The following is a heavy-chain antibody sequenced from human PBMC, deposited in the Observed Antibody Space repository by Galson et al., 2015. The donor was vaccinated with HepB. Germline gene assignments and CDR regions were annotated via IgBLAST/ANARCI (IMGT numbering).Heavy chain of an antibody. V-gene: IGHV1-24*01. Sequence: SVKVSCKVSGYTLTELSMHWVRQAPGKGLEWMGGFDPEDGETIYAQKFQGRVTMTEDTSTDTAYMELSSLRSEDTAVYYCATGFLDKRGDWFDPWGQGTLVTVSS. CDR1: GYTLTELS. CDR3: ATGFLDKRGDWFDP. CDR2: FDPEDGET. D-gene: IGHD3/OR15-3a*01. J-gene: IGHJ5*02.